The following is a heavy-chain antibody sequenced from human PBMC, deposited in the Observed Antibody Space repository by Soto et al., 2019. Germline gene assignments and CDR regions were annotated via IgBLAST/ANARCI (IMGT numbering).Heavy chain of an antibody. Sequence: PSETLSLTCTVSGGPMSSFYWSWIRQPPGKGLEWIGYIYYSGSTNYNPSLKSRVTMSVDMSKNQFSLKLTSVTAADTAVYYCARGGYYYDSSDYWRLYTWGQGTLVTVSS. D-gene: IGHD3-22*01. V-gene: IGHV4-59*01. CDR2: IYYSGST. CDR1: GGPMSSFY. CDR3: ARGGYYYDSSDYWRLYT. J-gene: IGHJ5*02.